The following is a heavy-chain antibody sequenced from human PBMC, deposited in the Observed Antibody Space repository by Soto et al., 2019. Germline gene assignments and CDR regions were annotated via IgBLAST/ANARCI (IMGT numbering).Heavy chain of an antibody. Sequence: PGGSLRLSCAASGFTFSDSAMHWVRQASGEGLEWLGRIRSKGNNYATEYGASLKGRFTISRDDSKKTTYLQMSNLNTEDTAVYYCVRYSRTLGWFFDLWGRGTLVTVSS. CDR3: VRYSRTLGWFFDL. CDR1: GFTFSDSA. CDR2: IRSKGNNYAT. J-gene: IGHJ2*01. D-gene: IGHD2-21*01. V-gene: IGHV3-73*01.